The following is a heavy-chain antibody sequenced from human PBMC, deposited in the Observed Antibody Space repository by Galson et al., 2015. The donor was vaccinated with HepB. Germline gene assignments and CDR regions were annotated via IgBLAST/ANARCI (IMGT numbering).Heavy chain of an antibody. D-gene: IGHD3-22*01. J-gene: IGHJ3*02. CDR2: ISSSGSTI. CDR3: ARNPLRDSLSAFDI. V-gene: IGHV3-48*03. Sequence: SLRLSCAASGFTFSSYEMNWVRQAPGKGLEWVSYISSSGSTIYYADSVKGRFTISRDNAKNSLYLQMNSLRAEDTAVYYCARNPLRDSLSAFDIWGQGTMVTVSS. CDR1: GFTFSSYE.